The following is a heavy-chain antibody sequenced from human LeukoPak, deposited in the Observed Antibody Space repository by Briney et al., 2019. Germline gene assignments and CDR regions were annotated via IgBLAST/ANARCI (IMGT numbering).Heavy chain of an antibody. CDR1: GFTVSSNY. J-gene: IGHJ5*02. D-gene: IGHD3-10*01. CDR2: IYSGGST. CDR3: ARRGGLAVLWFVRPNWFDP. V-gene: IGHV3-66*04. Sequence: GGSLRLSCAASGFTVSSNYMTWVRQTPGKGLEWVSLIYSGGSTYYADSVKGRFTISRDNSKNTLYLQMNTLRAEDRAVYYCARRGGLAVLWFVRPNWFDPWGQGTLVTVSS.